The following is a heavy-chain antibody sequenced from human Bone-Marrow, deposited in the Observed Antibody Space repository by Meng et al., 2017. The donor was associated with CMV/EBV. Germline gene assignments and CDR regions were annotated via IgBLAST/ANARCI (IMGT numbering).Heavy chain of an antibody. D-gene: IGHD2-2*02. CDR1: GFTFSSYE. J-gene: IGHJ6*02. CDR3: AIRDYCSSTSCYKDYYYYGMDV. V-gene: IGHV3-48*03. Sequence: GGSLRLSCAASGFTFSSYEMNWVRQAPGKGLEWVPYISSSGSTIYYADSVKGRFTISRDNAKNSLYLQMNSLRAEDTAVYYCAIRDYCSSTSCYKDYYYYGMDVWGQGTTVTVSS. CDR2: ISSSGSTI.